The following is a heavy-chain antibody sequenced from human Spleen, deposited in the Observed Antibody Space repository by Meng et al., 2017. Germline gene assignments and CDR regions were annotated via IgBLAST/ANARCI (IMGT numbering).Heavy chain of an antibody. CDR1: GFTFSGHW. Sequence: LTGAASGFTFSGHWMHWVRQAPGKGLVWVSRINTDGSTTTYADSVKGRFTISGDSARNSLYLQMNSLRVEDTAVYYCAGGGVYSNSNFDYWGPGTLVTVSS. V-gene: IGHV3-74*01. D-gene: IGHD4-11*01. CDR2: INTDGSTT. CDR3: AGGGVYSNSNFDY. J-gene: IGHJ4*02.